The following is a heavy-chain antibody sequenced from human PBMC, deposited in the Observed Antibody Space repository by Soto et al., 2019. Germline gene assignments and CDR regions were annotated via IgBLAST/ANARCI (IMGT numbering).Heavy chain of an antibody. CDR1: GFSLTTSGVG. V-gene: IGHV2-5*02. CDR2: IYWDDDK. Sequence: QITLKESGPTLLKPTQPLTLTYTFSGFSLTTSGVGVGWIRQPPGKALEWLALIYWDDDKRYSPSLKSRLTVTKDNSQNQVVLTMTDVDPVDTATYYCAHRAFRGDSYSLFDYWGQGNLVTVSS. CDR3: AHRAFRGDSYSLFDY. J-gene: IGHJ4*02. D-gene: IGHD2-21*02.